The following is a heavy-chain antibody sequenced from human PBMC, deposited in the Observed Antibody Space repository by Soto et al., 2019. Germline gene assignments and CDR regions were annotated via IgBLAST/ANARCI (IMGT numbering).Heavy chain of an antibody. Sequence: EVQLVESGGGLVQPGGSLKLSCAASGFTFITYSMNWVRQAPGKGLGWVSYISSGSGTIYYGDPVKGRFTISRDNAKNSLYLQMNGLRAEDTAVYYCARTSGVALDYWGQGTLVTVSS. D-gene: IGHD3-10*01. V-gene: IGHV3-48*01. J-gene: IGHJ4*02. CDR1: GFTFITYS. CDR2: ISSGSGTI. CDR3: ARTSGVALDY.